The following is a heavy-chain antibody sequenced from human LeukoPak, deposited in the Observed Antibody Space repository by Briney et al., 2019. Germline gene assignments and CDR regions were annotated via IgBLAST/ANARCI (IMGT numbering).Heavy chain of an antibody. CDR2: IKQDGSEK. CDR3: ARDLWGYDLWSGSYTGIY. J-gene: IGHJ4*02. CDR1: GFTFSSYW. Sequence: PGGSLRLSCAASGFTFSSYWMSWVRQAQGKGLEWVASIKQDGSEKYYVDSVKGRFTISRDNAKKSMFLRMNSLRADDTAVYYCARDLWGYDLWSGSYTGIYWGQGILVTVSS. D-gene: IGHD3-3*01. V-gene: IGHV3-7*01.